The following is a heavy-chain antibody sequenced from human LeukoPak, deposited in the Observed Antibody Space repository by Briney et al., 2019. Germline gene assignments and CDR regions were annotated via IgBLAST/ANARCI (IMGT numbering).Heavy chain of an antibody. J-gene: IGHJ5*02. V-gene: IGHV1-18*01. CDR2: ISAYNGNT. CDR1: GYTFTTYG. Sequence: ASVKVSCKASGYTFTTYGIIWVRQAPGQGLEWMGWISAYNGNTIYAQKLQGRVTMTTDTSTSTVYMELRSLRSDDTAVYYCAFKLELPPSEVWFDPWGQGTLVTVSS. D-gene: IGHD1-7*01. CDR3: AFKLELPPSEVWFDP.